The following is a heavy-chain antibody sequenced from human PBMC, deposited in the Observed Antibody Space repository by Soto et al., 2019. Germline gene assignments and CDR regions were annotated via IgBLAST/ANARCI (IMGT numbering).Heavy chain of an antibody. D-gene: IGHD2-2*01. V-gene: IGHV5-10-1*01. J-gene: IGHJ6*02. Sequence: PGESLKISCKGSVYSFTSYWISWVRQMPGKGLEWMGRIDPSDSYTNYSPSFQGHVTISADKSISTAYLQWSSLKASDTAMYYCARHWEPYCSSTSCYSVGRDYYYGMDVWGQGTTVTVSS. CDR1: VYSFTSYW. CDR3: ARHWEPYCSSTSCYSVGRDYYYGMDV. CDR2: IDPSDSYT.